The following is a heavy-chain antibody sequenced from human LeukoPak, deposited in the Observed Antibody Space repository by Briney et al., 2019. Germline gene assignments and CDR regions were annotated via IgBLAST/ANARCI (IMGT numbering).Heavy chain of an antibody. V-gene: IGHV3-49*03. CDR3: TRGYRIAVAGTLGY. J-gene: IGHJ4*02. CDR2: IRSKAYGGTT. D-gene: IGHD6-19*01. Sequence: GESLRLSCTASGFTFGDYAMSWFRQAPGKGLEWVGFIRSKAYGGTTEYAASVKGRFTISRDDSKSIAYLQMNSLKTEDTAVYYCTRGYRIAVAGTLGYWGQGPLVTVSS. CDR1: GFTFGDYA.